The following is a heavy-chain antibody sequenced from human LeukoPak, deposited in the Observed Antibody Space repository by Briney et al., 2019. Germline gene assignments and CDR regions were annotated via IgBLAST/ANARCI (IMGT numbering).Heavy chain of an antibody. CDR2: IIPIFGTA. CDR3: ARCSGYEGNWFDP. D-gene: IGHD5-12*01. V-gene: IGHV1-69*01. J-gene: IGHJ5*02. Sequence: ASVKVSCKASGGTFSSYAISWVRQAPGQGLEWMGGIIPIFGTANYAQKFQGRVTITADESTSTAYMELSSLRSEDTAVYYCARCSGYEGNWFDPWGQGTLVTVSS. CDR1: GGTFSSYA.